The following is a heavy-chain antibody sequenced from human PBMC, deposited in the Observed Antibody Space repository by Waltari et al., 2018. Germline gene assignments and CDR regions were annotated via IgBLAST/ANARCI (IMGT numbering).Heavy chain of an antibody. Sequence: QVQLQQWGAGLLKPSETLSLTCAVYGGSFSGYYWSWIRQPPGKGLEWIGEINHSGSTNYNPSLKSRVTISLDTSKNQFSLKLSSVTAADTAVYYCARGPRCGGDCRYFDLWGRGTLVTVSS. J-gene: IGHJ2*01. CDR1: GGSFSGYY. V-gene: IGHV4-34*01. D-gene: IGHD2-21*01. CDR3: ARGPRCGGDCRYFDL. CDR2: INHSGST.